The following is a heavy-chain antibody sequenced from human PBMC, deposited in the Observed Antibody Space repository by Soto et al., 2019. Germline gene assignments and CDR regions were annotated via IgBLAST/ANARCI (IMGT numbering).Heavy chain of an antibody. J-gene: IGHJ6*02. D-gene: IGHD3-10*01. Sequence: QVQLVESGGGVVQPGRSLRLSCAASGFTFSSYGMHWVRQAPGKGLEWVAVISYDGSNKYYADSVKGRFTISRDNSKNMLDLQMISLRAEDTAVYYCARLGYYYGSVTYGMDVWGQGTTVTVSS. V-gene: IGHV3-30*03. CDR2: ISYDGSNK. CDR3: ARLGYYYGSVTYGMDV. CDR1: GFTFSSYG.